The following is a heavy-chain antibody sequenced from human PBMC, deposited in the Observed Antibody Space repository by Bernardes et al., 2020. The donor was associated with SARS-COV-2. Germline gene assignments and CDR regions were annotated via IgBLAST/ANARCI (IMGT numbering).Heavy chain of an antibody. J-gene: IGHJ4*02. D-gene: IGHD4-17*01. CDR3: ARGQTVTPLGF. V-gene: IGHV4-34*01. Sequence: ETLSLTCAVYGETFSGYNWTWIRQSPGRGLEWIGDTTHSGSANYNPSLKSRVTISADPSKNQFSLKLASLTAADTAVYYCARGQTVTPLGFWSQGTRVTVSP. CDR2: TTHSGSA. CDR1: GETFSGYN.